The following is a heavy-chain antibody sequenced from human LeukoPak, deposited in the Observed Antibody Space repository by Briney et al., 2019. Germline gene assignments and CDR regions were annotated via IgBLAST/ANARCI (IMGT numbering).Heavy chain of an antibody. J-gene: IGHJ6*03. CDR3: ATVRSYYYYMDV. Sequence: ASVKVSCKVSGYTLTELSMHWVRQAPGKGLEWMGGFDPEDGETIYAQKFQGRVTMTEDTSTDTAYMELSSLRSEDTAVYYCATVRSYYYYMDVWGKGTTVTISS. CDR2: FDPEDGET. V-gene: IGHV1-24*01. CDR1: GYTLTELS.